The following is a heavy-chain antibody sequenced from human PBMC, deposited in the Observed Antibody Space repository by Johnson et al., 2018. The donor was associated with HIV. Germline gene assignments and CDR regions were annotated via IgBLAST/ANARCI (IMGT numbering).Heavy chain of an antibody. CDR3: AKGDWHGTFDI. CDR1: GFTFTTYA. V-gene: IGHV3-30*02. J-gene: IGHJ3*02. Sequence: QVQLVESGGGVVQPGGSLRLSCAASGFTFTTYAMHWVRQAPGKGLEWVAFIRYDGSKTYYVDSVKGRFTISRDNSKNTLYLQMNSLRVEDTAVYYCAKGDWHGTFDIWGQGTMVTVSS. D-gene: IGHD3/OR15-3a*01. CDR2: IRYDGSKT.